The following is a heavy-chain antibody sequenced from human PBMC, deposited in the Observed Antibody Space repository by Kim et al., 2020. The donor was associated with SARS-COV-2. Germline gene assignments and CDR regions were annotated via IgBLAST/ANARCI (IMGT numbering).Heavy chain of an antibody. CDR2: INAGNGNT. D-gene: IGHD3-3*01. Sequence: ASVKVSCKASGYTFTSYAMHWVRQAPGQRLEWMGWINAGNGNTKYSQKFQGRVTITRDTSASTAYMELSSLRSEDTAVYYCARDAGPTIFGVVIMDAFDIWGQGTMVTVSS. V-gene: IGHV1-3*01. CDR3: ARDAGPTIFGVVIMDAFDI. J-gene: IGHJ3*02. CDR1: GYTFTSYA.